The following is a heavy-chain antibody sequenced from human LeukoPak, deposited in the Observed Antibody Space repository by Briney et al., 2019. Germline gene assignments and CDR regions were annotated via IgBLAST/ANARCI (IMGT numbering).Heavy chain of an antibody. D-gene: IGHD3-16*01. Sequence: GASVKVSCKASGYTFTGYYMHWVRQAPGQGPEWMGWINPNSGGTNYAQKFQGRVTMTRDTSISSAYMELSRLRSDDTAVYYCAREGAHYYYYYMDVWGKGTTVTVSS. V-gene: IGHV1-2*02. J-gene: IGHJ6*03. CDR1: GYTFTGYY. CDR2: INPNSGGT. CDR3: AREGAHYYYYYMDV.